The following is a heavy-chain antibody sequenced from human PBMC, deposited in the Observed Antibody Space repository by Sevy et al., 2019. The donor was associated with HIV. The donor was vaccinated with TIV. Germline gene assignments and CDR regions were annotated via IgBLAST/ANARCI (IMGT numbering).Heavy chain of an antibody. CDR3: ARDVLDTAMASYYYYYYYMDV. D-gene: IGHD5-18*01. CDR1: GFTFSSYG. CDR2: IKQDGSEK. Sequence: GGSLRLSCAASGFTFSSYGMSWVRQAPGKGLEWVANIKQDGSEKYYVDSVKGRFTNSRDNAKNSLYLQMNSLRAEDTAVYYCARDVLDTAMASYYYYYYYMDVWGKGTTVTVSS. J-gene: IGHJ6*03. V-gene: IGHV3-7*01.